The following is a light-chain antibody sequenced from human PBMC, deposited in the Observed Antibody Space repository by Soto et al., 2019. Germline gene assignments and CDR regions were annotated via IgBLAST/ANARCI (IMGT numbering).Light chain of an antibody. V-gene: IGKV1-5*03. CDR1: QSITTW. CDR2: KAS. CDR3: QHCYSYSWA. J-gene: IGKJ1*01. Sequence: DLQMPQSPSIRSVSVVDRVIITFRASQSITTWLAWYQQKPGKAPKLLIYKASTLKSGVPSRFSGSGSGTEFTLTISSLQPEDFATYSCQHCYSYSWAFGQGTKVDI.